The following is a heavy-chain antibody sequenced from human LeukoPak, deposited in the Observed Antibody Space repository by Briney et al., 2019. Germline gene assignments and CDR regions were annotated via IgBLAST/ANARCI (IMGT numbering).Heavy chain of an antibody. J-gene: IGHJ4*02. Sequence: ASVKVSCKVSGYTLTELSMHWVRQAPGKGLEWMGGFDPEDGETIYAQKFQGRVTMTEDTSTDTAYMELSSLRSEDTAVYYCATSKGLLLSLDYWGQGTLVTFSS. CDR3: ATSKGLLLSLDY. CDR2: FDPEDGET. V-gene: IGHV1-24*01. D-gene: IGHD2-21*02. CDR1: GYTLTELS.